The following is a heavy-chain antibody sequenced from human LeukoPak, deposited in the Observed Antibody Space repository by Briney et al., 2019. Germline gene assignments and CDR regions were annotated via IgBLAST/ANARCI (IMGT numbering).Heavy chain of an antibody. Sequence: SETLSLTCTVSGGSIRTYSWSWIRQSPGKGLEWIGYNYYIGSTNYNPSLKSRVTISVDTSKNQFSLRLTSVTAADTAVYYCARHYYGSGSYGKDAFDIWGQGTMATVSS. D-gene: IGHD3-10*01. CDR2: NYYIGST. CDR3: ARHYYGSGSYGKDAFDI. CDR1: GGSIRTYS. J-gene: IGHJ3*02. V-gene: IGHV4-59*08.